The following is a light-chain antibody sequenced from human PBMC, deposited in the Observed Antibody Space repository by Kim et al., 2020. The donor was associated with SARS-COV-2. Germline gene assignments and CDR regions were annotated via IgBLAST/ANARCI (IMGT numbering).Light chain of an antibody. CDR2: GAS. V-gene: IGKV3-15*01. CDR1: QSLSGN. Sequence: SVSPGEGATLSCRASQSLSGNLGWYQQKPGQAPRLLIYGASFRAIGVPARFSGSGSGTEFTLTISSLQSEDFAVYYCQQFNDGRTFGQGTKVDIK. J-gene: IGKJ1*01. CDR3: QQFNDGRT.